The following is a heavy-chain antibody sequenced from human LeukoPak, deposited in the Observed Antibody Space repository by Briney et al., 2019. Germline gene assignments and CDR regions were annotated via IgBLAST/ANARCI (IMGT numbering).Heavy chain of an antibody. CDR3: ARETPWVSSGWSAHFDY. Sequence: SGGSLRLSCAVSEYSVSTNDMSWVRQFPGGELELLSIIYSGGSKFYAASVKGRFTISRDISENTLHLEMNSLRAEDTAVYYCARETPWVSSGWSAHFDYWGQGTLVTVSS. V-gene: IGHV3-66*01. J-gene: IGHJ4*02. CDR2: IYSGGSK. D-gene: IGHD6-19*01. CDR1: EYSVSTND.